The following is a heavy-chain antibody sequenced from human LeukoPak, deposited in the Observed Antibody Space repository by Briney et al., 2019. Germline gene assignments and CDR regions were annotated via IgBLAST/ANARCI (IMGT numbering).Heavy chain of an antibody. CDR2: INTGSSSI. CDR3: ARETSHCGGDCYDY. D-gene: IGHD2-21*01. V-gene: IGHV3-48*03. Sequence: GGSLRLSCIASGFSLSDYEINWVRQAPGKGLEWVSYINTGSSSIYYADSLKGRFTISRDDAKNSVYLQLNSLRAEDTALYYCARETSHCGGDCYDYWGQGTLVTVSS. CDR1: GFSLSDYE. J-gene: IGHJ4*02.